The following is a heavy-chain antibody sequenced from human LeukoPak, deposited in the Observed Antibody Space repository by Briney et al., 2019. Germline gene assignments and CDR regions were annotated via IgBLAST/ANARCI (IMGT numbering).Heavy chain of an antibody. V-gene: IGHV3-48*03. CDR2: ISRSGSAT. CDR3: TELGITMIWGV. D-gene: IGHD3-22*01. Sequence: GGSLRLSCADSVFTFRSYVMNWVCEAPGKGVEWGSYISRSGSATYYADSAKSRVTTSRDKAKSSLYLQMNSLRAEDTAVYYCTELGITMIWGVWGKGTTVTISS. J-gene: IGHJ6*04. CDR1: VFTFRSYV.